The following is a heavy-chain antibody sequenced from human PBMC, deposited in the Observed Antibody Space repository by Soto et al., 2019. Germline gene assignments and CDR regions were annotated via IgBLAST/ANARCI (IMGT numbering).Heavy chain of an antibody. CDR1: GYSFTSYW. CDR3: ARGDYDILTGSYKSCYGMDV. J-gene: IGHJ6*02. CDR2: IYPGDSDT. V-gene: IGHV5-51*01. D-gene: IGHD3-9*01. Sequence: ESLKISCKGSGYSFTSYWIGWVRQMPGKGLEWMGIIYPGDSDTRYSSSFQGQVTISADKSISTAYLQWSSLKASDTAMYYCARGDYDILTGSYKSCYGMDVWGQGTTVTVSS.